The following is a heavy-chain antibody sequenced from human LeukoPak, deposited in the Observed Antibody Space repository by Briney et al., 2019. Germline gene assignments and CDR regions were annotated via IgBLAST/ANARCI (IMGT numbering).Heavy chain of an antibody. CDR3: AKDLGLSYGYYTSSSFDP. Sequence: PGGSLRLSCAASGFTFSSYAMNWVRQAPGKGLEWVSVISGSGGSTYYADSVKGRFTISRDNSKNTLYLQMNSLRAEDTAVYYCAKDLGLSYGYYTSSSFDPWGQGTLVTVSS. CDR1: GFTFSSYA. J-gene: IGHJ5*02. D-gene: IGHD5-18*01. V-gene: IGHV3-23*01. CDR2: ISGSGGST.